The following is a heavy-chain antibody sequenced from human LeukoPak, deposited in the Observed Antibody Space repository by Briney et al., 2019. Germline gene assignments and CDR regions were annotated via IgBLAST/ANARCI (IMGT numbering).Heavy chain of an antibody. Sequence: PSETLSLTCAVYGGSFSGYYWSWIRQPPGKGLEWIGEINHSGSTNYNPSLKSRVTIPVDTSKNQFSLKLSSVTAADTAVYYCARGDRITMIVEGAFDIWGQGAMVTVSS. J-gene: IGHJ3*02. CDR2: INHSGST. D-gene: IGHD3-22*01. V-gene: IGHV4-34*01. CDR1: GGSFSGYY. CDR3: ARGDRITMIVEGAFDI.